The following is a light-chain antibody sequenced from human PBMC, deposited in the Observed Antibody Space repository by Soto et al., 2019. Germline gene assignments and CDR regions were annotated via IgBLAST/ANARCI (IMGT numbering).Light chain of an antibody. J-gene: IGLJ2*01. V-gene: IGLV2-11*01. CDR1: SSDVGAYNY. Sequence: QSALPQPRSVSASPGQSVTISCTGTSSDVGAYNYVSWYQQHPGKAPKLMLYDVSKRPSGVPERFSGSKSGNTASLAISGLQVEDEADYYCCSFAGTYTVFGGGTKLTVL. CDR3: CSFAGTYTV. CDR2: DVS.